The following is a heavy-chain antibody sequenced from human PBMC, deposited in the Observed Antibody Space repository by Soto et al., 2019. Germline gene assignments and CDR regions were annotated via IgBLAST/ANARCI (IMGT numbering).Heavy chain of an antibody. CDR2: ISGSGGST. Sequence: PGGSLRLSCAASGFTFSSYAMSWVRQAPGKGLEWVSAISGSGGSTYYADSVKGRFTISRDNSKNTLYLQMNSLRAEDTAVYYCAKDKFGELAYYGMDVWGQGTTVTVSS. CDR1: GFTFSSYA. V-gene: IGHV3-23*01. D-gene: IGHD3-10*01. CDR3: AKDKFGELAYYGMDV. J-gene: IGHJ6*02.